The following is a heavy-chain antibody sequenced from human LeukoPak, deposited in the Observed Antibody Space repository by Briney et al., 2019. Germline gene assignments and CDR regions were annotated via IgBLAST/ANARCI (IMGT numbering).Heavy chain of an antibody. D-gene: IGHD5-12*01. CDR2: ISASGDST. CDR1: GFTFSSYA. V-gene: IGHV3-23*01. Sequence: GGSLRLSCAASGFTFSSYAMNWVRQAPGKGLEWVSGISASGDSTYYADSVKGRFTISRDKSKSTLYLQMNSLKTEDTAVYYCTTDHWGIKWLRFYASGRDAFDIWGQGTMVTVSS. J-gene: IGHJ3*02. CDR3: TTDHWGIKWLRFYASGRDAFDI.